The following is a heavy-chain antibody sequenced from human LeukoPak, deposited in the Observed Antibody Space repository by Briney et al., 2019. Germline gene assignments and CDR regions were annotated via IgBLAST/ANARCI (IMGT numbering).Heavy chain of an antibody. Sequence: PSETLSLTCTVSGGSISSSSYYWVWIRQPPGKGLEWIGSIYYSGSTYYNPSLKSRVTISVDTSKNQFSLKLSSVTAADTAVYYCARGTHSAHENWFDPWGQGTLVTVSS. V-gene: IGHV4-39*07. CDR3: ARGTHSAHENWFDP. J-gene: IGHJ5*02. CDR1: GGSISSSSYY. CDR2: IYYSGST.